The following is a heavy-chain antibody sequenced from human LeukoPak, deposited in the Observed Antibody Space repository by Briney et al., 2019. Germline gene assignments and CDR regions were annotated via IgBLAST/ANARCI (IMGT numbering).Heavy chain of an antibody. J-gene: IGHJ4*02. CDR1: GFTFSTYN. D-gene: IGHD6-13*01. CDR2: ISYDGSNK. V-gene: IGHV3-30*18. Sequence: GRSLRLSCAASGFTFSTYNMHWVRQAPGKGLEWVAVISYDGSNKYYADSVKGRFTISRDDSKNTLYLEMNSLNAEDTAVCYCAKDRAGSWAIDYWGQGTLVTVSS. CDR3: AKDRAGSWAIDY.